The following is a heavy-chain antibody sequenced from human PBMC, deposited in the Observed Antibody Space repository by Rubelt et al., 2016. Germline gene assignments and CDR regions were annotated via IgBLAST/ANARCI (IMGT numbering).Heavy chain of an antibody. CDR3: VVRGVTFVY. Sequence: QVQLQQWGAGLLKPSETLSLTCAVYGESFSGYYWTWIRQPPGKGLEWIGDFSHSGGTNYNPSLKSRVTISLDTSKNQFSLKLSSVIAADTAVYYCVVRGVTFVYWDQGTLVTVSS. V-gene: IGHV4-34*01. CDR2: FSHSGGT. CDR1: GESFSGYY. D-gene: IGHD3-10*01. J-gene: IGHJ4*02.